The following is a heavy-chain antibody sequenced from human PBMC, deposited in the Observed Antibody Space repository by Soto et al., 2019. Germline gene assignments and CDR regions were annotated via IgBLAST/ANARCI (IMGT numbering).Heavy chain of an antibody. J-gene: IGHJ4*02. D-gene: IGHD3-10*01. CDR3: VKDLALTGDY. V-gene: IGHV3-30*18. CDR1: GFRFSDYG. CDR2: VLYDGSKK. Sequence: QVQLVESGGGVVQPGTSLRLSCTASGFRFSDYGMDWVRQAPGKGLEWVSRVLYDGSKKYYADSVKGRFTISRDNPRNTLYLQMDSLRADDTAVYYCVKDLALTGDYWGQGTPVTVSS.